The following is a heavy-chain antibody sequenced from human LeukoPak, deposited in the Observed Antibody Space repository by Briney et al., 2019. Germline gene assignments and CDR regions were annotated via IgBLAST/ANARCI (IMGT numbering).Heavy chain of an antibody. J-gene: IGHJ5*02. CDR3: ARDEGRNWFDP. CDR2: IYYSGST. Sequence: SETLSLTSTVSGGSISSSSYYWGWMRQPPGKGLEWIGSIYYSGSTYYNPSLKSRVTISVDTSKNQFSLKLSSVTAADTAVYYCARDEGRNWFDPWGQGTLVTVSS. CDR1: GGSISSSSYY. V-gene: IGHV4-39*07.